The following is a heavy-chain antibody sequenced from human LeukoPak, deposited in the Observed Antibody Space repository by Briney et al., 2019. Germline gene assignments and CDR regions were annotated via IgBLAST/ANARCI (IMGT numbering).Heavy chain of an antibody. J-gene: IGHJ4*02. CDR2: INHSGST. CDR3: ARGGRYFDWLSYVGDY. V-gene: IGHV4-34*01. CDR1: GGSFSGYY. Sequence: PSETLSLTCAVYGGSFSGYYWSWIRQPPWKGLEWIGEINHSGSTNYNPSLKSRVTISVDTSKNQFSLKLSSVTAADTAVYYCARGGRYFDWLSYVGDYWGQGTLVTVSS. D-gene: IGHD3-9*01.